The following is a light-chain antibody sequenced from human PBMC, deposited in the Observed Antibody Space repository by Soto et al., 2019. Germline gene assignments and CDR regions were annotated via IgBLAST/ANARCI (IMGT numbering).Light chain of an antibody. V-gene: IGKV3-20*01. CDR3: QQYRMSPNT. CDR1: HRVDDSH. J-gene: IGKJ5*01. Sequence: EIVMTQSPATLSVSPGERATLSCRASHRVDDSHLAWYQLRPGQAPRLLIYDASTRATGIPDSFSGSGSGTDFSLTIRGLKPEDVVVYYCQQYRMSPNTFGQGTRLEIK. CDR2: DAS.